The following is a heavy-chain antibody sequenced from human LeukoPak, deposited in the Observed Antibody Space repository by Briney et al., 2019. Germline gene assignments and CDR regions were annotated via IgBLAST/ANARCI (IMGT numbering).Heavy chain of an antibody. J-gene: IGHJ4*02. D-gene: IGHD6-13*01. Sequence: GGSLRLSCTASGFTFTDYWMTWVRQAPGQGLEWLANIRQDGGATFYGGSVKGRFTISRDNAKNSLFLQMNSLRAEDTAVYYCATPKDTAGGPYWGQGTLVTVSS. V-gene: IGHV3-7*01. CDR1: GFTFTDYW. CDR3: ATPKDTAGGPY. CDR2: IRQDGGAT.